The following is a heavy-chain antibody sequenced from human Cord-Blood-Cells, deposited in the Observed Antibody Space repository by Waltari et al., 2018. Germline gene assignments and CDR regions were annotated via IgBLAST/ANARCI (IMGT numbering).Heavy chain of an antibody. Sequence: QVQLQQWGAGLLKTSETLSPTCAVIGGSFSGYYWSWTRQPPGKGREWMGEINHSGSTNYNPSLKSRVTISVDTSKNQFSLKLSSVTAADTAVYYCAMISGWYFDYWGQGTLVTVSS. CDR2: INHSGST. CDR3: AMISGWYFDY. D-gene: IGHD6-19*01. J-gene: IGHJ4*02. V-gene: IGHV4-34*01. CDR1: GGSFSGYY.